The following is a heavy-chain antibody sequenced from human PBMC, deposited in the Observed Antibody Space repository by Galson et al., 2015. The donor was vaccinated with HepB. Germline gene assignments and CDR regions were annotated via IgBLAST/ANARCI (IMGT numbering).Heavy chain of an antibody. CDR3: ARGSSRFDWYIDD. CDR1: GYTFTGYY. V-gene: IGHV1-2*06. CDR2: INPNSGGT. Sequence: SVKVSCKASGYTFTGYYIHWLRQAPGQGLEWMGRINPNSGGTNFAQKFQGRVSMTRDTSISTAYMELSRLKSDDTAVYFCARGSSRFDWYIDDWGQGTLVTVSS. D-gene: IGHD3-9*01. J-gene: IGHJ4*02.